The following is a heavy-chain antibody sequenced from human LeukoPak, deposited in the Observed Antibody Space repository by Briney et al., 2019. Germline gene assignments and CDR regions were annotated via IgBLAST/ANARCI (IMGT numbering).Heavy chain of an antibody. CDR1: GGSISSYY. V-gene: IGHV4-59*01. CDR2: TYYSGST. Sequence: SETLSLTCTVSGGSISSYYWSWIRQPPGKGLEWIGYTYYSGSTNYNPSLKSRVTISVDTSKNQFSLKLSSVTAADTAVYYCAKLFYDSSGYSPSDAFDIWGQGTMVTVSS. CDR3: AKLFYDSSGYSPSDAFDI. J-gene: IGHJ3*02. D-gene: IGHD3-22*01.